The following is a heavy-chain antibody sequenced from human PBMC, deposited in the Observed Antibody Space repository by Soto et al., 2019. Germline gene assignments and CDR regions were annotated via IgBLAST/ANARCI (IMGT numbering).Heavy chain of an antibody. CDR2: IIPIFGTA. J-gene: IGHJ5*02. CDR3: ARGRGRYCSGGSCEALDP. V-gene: IGHV1-69*13. CDR1: GGTFSSYA. D-gene: IGHD2-15*01. Sequence: ASVKVSFKASGGTFSSYAISWVRQAPGQGLEWMGGIIPIFGTANYAQKFQGRVTITADESTSTAYMELSSLRSEDTAVYYCARGRGRYCSGGSCEALDPWGQGTLVTVSS.